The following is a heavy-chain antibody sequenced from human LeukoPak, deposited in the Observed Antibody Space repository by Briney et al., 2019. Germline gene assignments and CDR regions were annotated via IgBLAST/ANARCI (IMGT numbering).Heavy chain of an antibody. Sequence: SVKVSCKASGGTFSSYAISWVRQAPGQGLEWMGGIIPIFGTANYAQKFQGRVTITADESTSTAYMELSSLRSEDTAVYYCARDLRSTMVRGVIAFYYYYMDVWGKGTTVTVSS. D-gene: IGHD3-10*01. CDR2: IIPIFGTA. CDR1: GGTFSSYA. V-gene: IGHV1-69*01. CDR3: ARDLRSTMVRGVIAFYYYYMDV. J-gene: IGHJ6*03.